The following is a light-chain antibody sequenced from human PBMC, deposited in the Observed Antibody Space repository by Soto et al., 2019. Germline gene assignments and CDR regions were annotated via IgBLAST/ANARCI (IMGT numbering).Light chain of an antibody. Sequence: QSVLPQPASLSGSPGQAITLSCAGTSREIGAHNSVSWHQQHPGEAPKLIIFDVSSRPSGVSNRFSGSKSGNTASLTISGLQAEDEAVYYCRSIATDVVVFGTGTKVTVL. J-gene: IGLJ1*01. CDR1: SREIGAHNS. V-gene: IGLV2-14*03. CDR3: RSIATDVVV. CDR2: DVS.